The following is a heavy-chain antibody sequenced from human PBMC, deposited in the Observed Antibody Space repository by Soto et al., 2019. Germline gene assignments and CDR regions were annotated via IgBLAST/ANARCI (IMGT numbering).Heavy chain of an antibody. CDR3: ARVEGYGGNPPRYIYYYYYGMDV. CDR1: GGTFSSYA. J-gene: IGHJ6*02. D-gene: IGHD2-15*01. V-gene: IGHV1-69*13. CDR2: IIPIFGTA. Sequence: GASVKVSCKASGGTFSSYAISWVRQAPGQGLEWMGGIIPIFGTANYAQKFQGRVTITADESTSTAYMELSSLRSEDTAVYYCARVEGYGGNPPRYIYYYYYGMDVWGQGTTVTVSS.